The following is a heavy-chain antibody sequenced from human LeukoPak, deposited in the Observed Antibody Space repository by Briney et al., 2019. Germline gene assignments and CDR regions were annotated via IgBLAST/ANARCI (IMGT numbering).Heavy chain of an antibody. J-gene: IGHJ5*02. V-gene: IGHV4-61*02. Sequence: SETLSLTCTVSGASISSGSYYWNWIRQPAGKGLEWIGRIYTSGSTNYNPSLKSRVTISVDTSKNQFSLKLSSVTAADTAVYYCARDFGYHWFDPWGQGTLVTVSS. D-gene: IGHD2-15*01. CDR2: IYTSGST. CDR1: GASISSGSYY. CDR3: ARDFGYHWFDP.